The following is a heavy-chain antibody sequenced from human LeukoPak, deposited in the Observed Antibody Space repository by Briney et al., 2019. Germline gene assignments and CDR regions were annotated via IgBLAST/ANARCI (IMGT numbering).Heavy chain of an antibody. Sequence: GGSLRLSCAASGFTFSSNAMSWVRQAPGKGLEWVSGISYSGGSTYYADSVKGRFTISRDNSKNTLYLQMNSLRAEDTAVYYCAKGLDTAMVIYDYWGQGTLVTVSS. D-gene: IGHD5-18*01. CDR1: GFTFSSNA. V-gene: IGHV3-23*01. CDR2: ISYSGGST. CDR3: AKGLDTAMVIYDY. J-gene: IGHJ4*02.